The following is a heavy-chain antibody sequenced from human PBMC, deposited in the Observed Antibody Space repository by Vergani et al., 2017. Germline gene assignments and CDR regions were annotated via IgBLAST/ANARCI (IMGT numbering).Heavy chain of an antibody. CDR3: ARTPADFWSGSYYYYYGMDV. CDR2: IYTSGST. CDR1: GGSISSYY. D-gene: IGHD3-3*01. J-gene: IGHJ6*02. V-gene: IGHV4-4*07. Sequence: QVQLQESGPGLVKPSETLSLTCTVSGGSISSYYWSWIRQPAGKGLEWIGRIYTSGSTNYNPSLKSRVTMSVDTSKNQFSLKLSSVTAADTAVYYCARTPADFWSGSYYYYYGMDVWGQGTTVTVSS.